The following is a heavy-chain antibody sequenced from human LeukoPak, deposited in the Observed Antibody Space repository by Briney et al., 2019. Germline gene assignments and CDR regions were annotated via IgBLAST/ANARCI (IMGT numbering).Heavy chain of an antibody. CDR3: ARVSDYSSGWYYDY. Sequence: GSLRLSCAASGFTFSSYWMSWVRQAPGKGLEWVANIKQDGSEKYYVDSVKGRFTISRDNAKNSLYLQMNSLRAEDTAVYYCARVSDYSSGWYYDYWGQGTLVTVSS. J-gene: IGHJ4*02. CDR2: IKQDGSEK. D-gene: IGHD6-19*01. V-gene: IGHV3-7*01. CDR1: GFTFSSYW.